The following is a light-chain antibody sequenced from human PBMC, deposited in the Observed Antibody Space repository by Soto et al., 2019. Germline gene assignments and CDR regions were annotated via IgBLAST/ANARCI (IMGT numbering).Light chain of an antibody. CDR3: QTWGTGIVV. CDR1: SGHSSDA. CDR2: LNSDGSQ. V-gene: IGLV4-69*01. Sequence: QLVLTQLPSASASLGASVKLTCTLSSGHSSDAIAWHQQQPEKGPRYLMKLNSDGSQSKGDGIPDRFSGSSSGAERYLTISSLQSEDEADYYCQTWGTGIVVFGGGTQLTVL. J-gene: IGLJ2*01.